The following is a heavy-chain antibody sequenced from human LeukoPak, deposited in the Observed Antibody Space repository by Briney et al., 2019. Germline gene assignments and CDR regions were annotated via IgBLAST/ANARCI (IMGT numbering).Heavy chain of an antibody. CDR1: GFTFSSYW. Sequence: GGSPRLSCAASGFTFSSYWMSWVRQAPGRGLEWVANIKQDGSEKYYVDSVKGRFTISRDNAKNSLYLQMNSLRAEDTAVYYCARLVRYHKYYYGSGSYPDYWGQGTLVTVSS. CDR3: ARLVRYHKYYYGSGSYPDY. D-gene: IGHD3-10*01. J-gene: IGHJ4*02. V-gene: IGHV3-7*01. CDR2: IKQDGSEK.